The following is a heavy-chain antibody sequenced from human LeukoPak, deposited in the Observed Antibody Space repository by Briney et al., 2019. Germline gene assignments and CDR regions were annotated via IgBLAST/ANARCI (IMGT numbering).Heavy chain of an antibody. J-gene: IGHJ3*02. CDR2: INHSGST. CDR3: ARYILTGYRFDAFDI. V-gene: IGHV4-34*01. D-gene: IGHD3-9*01. Sequence: PSETLSLTCAVYGGSFSGYYWSWIRQPPGKGLEWIGEINHSGSTNYNPSLKSRVTISVDTSKNQFSLKLSSVTAADTAVYYCARYILTGYRFDAFDIWGQGTMVTVSS. CDR1: GGSFSGYY.